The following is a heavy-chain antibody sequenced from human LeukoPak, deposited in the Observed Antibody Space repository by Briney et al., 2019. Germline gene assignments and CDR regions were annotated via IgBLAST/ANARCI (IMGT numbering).Heavy chain of an antibody. V-gene: IGHV4-30-4*08. D-gene: IGHD3-3*01. Sequence: SQTLSLTCTVSGGSISSGDHYWSWIRQPPGKGLEWIRYIYYSGSTYYNPSLKSRVTISADTSKNHFSLKLSSVTVADTAVYYCARGYGYDFWSGPNWFDPWGQGTLVTVSS. J-gene: IGHJ5*02. CDR1: GGSISSGDHY. CDR3: ARGYGYDFWSGPNWFDP. CDR2: IYYSGST.